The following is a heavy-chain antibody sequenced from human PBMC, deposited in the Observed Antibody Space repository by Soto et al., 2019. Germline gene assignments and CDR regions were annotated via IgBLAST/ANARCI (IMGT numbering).Heavy chain of an antibody. D-gene: IGHD2-2*01. CDR3: ARSQGSSTSLEIYYYYYYGMDV. CDR1: GGTFSSYA. V-gene: IGHV1-69*01. Sequence: QVQLVQSGAEVKKPGSSVKVPCRAPGGTFSSYAISWVRQAPGQGLEWMGGIIPISETTNYAQKFQGRVTITADESKSTADMELSSLRSEDTAVYYCARSQGSSTSLEIYYYYYYGMDVWGQGTTVTVSS. J-gene: IGHJ6*02. CDR2: IIPISETT.